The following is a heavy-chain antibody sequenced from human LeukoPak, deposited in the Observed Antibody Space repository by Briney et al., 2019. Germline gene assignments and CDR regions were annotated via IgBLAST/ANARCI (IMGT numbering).Heavy chain of an antibody. D-gene: IGHD6-19*01. CDR2: VYHSGSS. CDR3: ASSQWVVPGSY. V-gene: IGHV4-59*08. CDR1: GGSIYLFY. J-gene: IGHJ4*02. Sequence: SETLSLTCTVSGGSIYLFYWSWIRQPPGKGLEWIGYVYHSGSSNYNPSLKSRVTISEDTSNNQISLKLSSVTAADTAVYYCASSQWVVPGSYWGQGTLVTVSS.